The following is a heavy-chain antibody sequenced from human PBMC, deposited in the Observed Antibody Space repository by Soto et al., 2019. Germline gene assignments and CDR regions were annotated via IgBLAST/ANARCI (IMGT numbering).Heavy chain of an antibody. V-gene: IGHV3-30*18. J-gene: IGHJ4*02. CDR1: GFAFSSDG. CDR3: AKSEPNGKYLDY. Sequence: GGSLRLSCAASGFAFSSDGMHWVRQAPGKGLEWVAVISYDGVNRYYASSVEGRFTISRDNSKNTLYLQMNSLRVEDTAVYYCAKSEPNGKYLDYWGQGALVTSPQ. CDR2: ISYDGVNR. D-gene: IGHD2-8*01.